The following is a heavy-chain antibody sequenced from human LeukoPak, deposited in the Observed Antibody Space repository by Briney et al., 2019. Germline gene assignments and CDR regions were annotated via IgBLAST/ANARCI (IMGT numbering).Heavy chain of an antibody. CDR2: IYPGDSDT. V-gene: IGHV5-51*01. CDR1: GYSFTSYW. Sequence: GESLKISCKGSGYSFTSYWIGWVRQMPGKGLEWMGIIYPGDSDTRYSPSFQGQVTISADKSISTAYLQWSSLKASDTAMYYCARHLRSSSVYYYYYMDVWGKGTTVTVSS. J-gene: IGHJ6*03. D-gene: IGHD6-6*01. CDR3: ARHLRSSSVYYYYYMDV.